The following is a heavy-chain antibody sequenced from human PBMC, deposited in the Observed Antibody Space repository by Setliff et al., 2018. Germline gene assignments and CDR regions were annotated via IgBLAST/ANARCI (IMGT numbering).Heavy chain of an antibody. CDR1: GDTFSTYT. V-gene: IGHV1-69*05. CDR2: IIPLLETV. CDR3: ASRPIALAGYRKGAFNI. J-gene: IGHJ3*02. Sequence: SVKVSCKASGDTFSTYTLSWVRQAPGQGLEWMGGIIPLLETVKYAQKFQGRVTMTTEIYTSTAYMELRTLSSDYTAVYYCASRPIALAGYRKGAFNIWGQGTGVTVSS. D-gene: IGHD6-19*01.